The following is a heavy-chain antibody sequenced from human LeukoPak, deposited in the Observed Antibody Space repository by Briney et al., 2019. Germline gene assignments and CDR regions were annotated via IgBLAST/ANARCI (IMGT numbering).Heavy chain of an antibody. V-gene: IGHV4-39*07. D-gene: IGHD3-16*01. J-gene: IGHJ4*02. CDR3: GGAPLGGVYFDY. Sequence: SETLSLTCRVSGVSISSGSNYWGWIRQPSGKTLEWIGSIYSSGSTYYNSSLKSRVIILIDTAKNHFSLKLSSVTAADTAVYYCGGAPLGGVYFDYWGQGTLVTVSS. CDR2: IYSSGST. CDR1: GVSISSGSNY.